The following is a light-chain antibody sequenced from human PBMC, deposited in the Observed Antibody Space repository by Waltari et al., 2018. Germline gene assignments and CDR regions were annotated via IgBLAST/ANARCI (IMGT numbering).Light chain of an antibody. CDR3: SSYTSSSTPHVV. CDR2: DVS. Sequence: QHHPGKAPKLMIYDVSNRPSGVSYRFSCSNSVNTASLTISGLQAEDDADYYCSSYTSSSTPHVVFGGGTKLTVL. J-gene: IGLJ2*01. V-gene: IGLV2-14*03.